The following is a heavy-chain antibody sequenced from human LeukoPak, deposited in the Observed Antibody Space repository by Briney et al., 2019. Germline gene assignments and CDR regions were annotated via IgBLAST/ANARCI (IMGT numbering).Heavy chain of an antibody. V-gene: IGHV3-23*01. CDR3: AKGVSFYYDSSGYYYFDY. CDR2: VSGSGAST. D-gene: IGHD3-22*01. Sequence: GGSLRLSCVASGFSFSNYAMSWVRQAPGKGLEWVSPVSGSGASTYYADSVKGRFTISRDNAKNTLYLQMNSLRAEDTAVYYCAKGVSFYYDSSGYYYFDYWGQGTLVTVSS. J-gene: IGHJ4*02. CDR1: GFSFSNYA.